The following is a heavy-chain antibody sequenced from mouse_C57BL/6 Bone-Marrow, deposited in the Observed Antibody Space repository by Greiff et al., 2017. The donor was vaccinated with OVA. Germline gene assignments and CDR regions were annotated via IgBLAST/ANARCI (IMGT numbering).Heavy chain of an antibody. J-gene: IGHJ2*01. CDR1: GFTFSDYY. Sequence: EVQGVESEGGLVQPGSSMKLSCTASGFTFSDYYMAWVRQVPEKGLEWVANINYDGSSTYYLASLKSRFIISRDNAKNNLYLQLSSLKSEDTATYYCAGGHYYGSYYVDYWGQGTTLTVSS. D-gene: IGHD1-2*01. V-gene: IGHV5-16*01. CDR2: INYDGSST. CDR3: AGGHYYGSYYVDY.